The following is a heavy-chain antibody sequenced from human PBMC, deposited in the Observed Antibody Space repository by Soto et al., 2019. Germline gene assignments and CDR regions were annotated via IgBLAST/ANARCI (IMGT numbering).Heavy chain of an antibody. J-gene: IGHJ6*02. CDR3: ARDPYGMDV. CDR1: GGSISSYY. CDR2: IYYSGST. V-gene: IGHV4-59*01. Sequence: SETLSLTCTVSGGSISSYYWSWIRQPPGKGLEWIGYIYYSGSTNYNPSLKSRVTISVDTSKNQFSLKLSCVTAADTAVYYCARDPYGMDVWGQGTTVTVSS.